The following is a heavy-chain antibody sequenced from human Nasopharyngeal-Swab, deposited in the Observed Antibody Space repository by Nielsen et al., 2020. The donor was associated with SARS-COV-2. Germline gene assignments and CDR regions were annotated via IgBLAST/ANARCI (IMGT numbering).Heavy chain of an antibody. Sequence: ASVTVSCKASGYTFTSYEINWVRQATGQGLAWMGWMNPNSGNTGYTQKFQGRITMTRNTSIRTAYMELSSLRSEDTAVYYCARGFIVATIFHYYYCMDVWGKGTTVTVSS. CDR3: ARGFIVATIFHYYYCMDV. CDR1: GYTFTSYE. D-gene: IGHD5-12*01. V-gene: IGHV1-8*01. CDR2: MNPNSGNT. J-gene: IGHJ6*03.